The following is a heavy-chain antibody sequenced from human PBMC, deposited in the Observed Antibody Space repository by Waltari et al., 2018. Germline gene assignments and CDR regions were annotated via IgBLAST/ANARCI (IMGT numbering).Heavy chain of an antibody. CDR1: GFTFSRYW. CDR3: ARDGGYYDSSGYYVDY. J-gene: IGHJ4*02. D-gene: IGHD3-22*01. Sequence: EVPLVESGGGLVQPGGSLRLSCAASGFTFSRYWMSWVRQAPGKGREWVANRKQDGSEKYYVDSVKGRFTISRDNAKNSLYLQMNSLRAEDTAVYYCARDGGYYDSSGYYVDYWGQGTLVTVSS. V-gene: IGHV3-7*01. CDR2: RKQDGSEK.